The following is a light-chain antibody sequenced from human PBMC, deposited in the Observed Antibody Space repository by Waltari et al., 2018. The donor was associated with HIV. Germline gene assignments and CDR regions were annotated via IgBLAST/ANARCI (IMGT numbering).Light chain of an antibody. Sequence: DIQMTQSPSSLSASVGDRVTISCRASPIIGNYLNWYQQKPGKAPKVLMFAASTLQVGVPARFRGAGYGTDFPLSISSLQPEDFATYYCQQSYIIPRTFGQGTKVEI. CDR3: QQSYIIPRT. CDR2: AAS. CDR1: PIIGNY. V-gene: IGKV1-39*01. J-gene: IGKJ1*01.